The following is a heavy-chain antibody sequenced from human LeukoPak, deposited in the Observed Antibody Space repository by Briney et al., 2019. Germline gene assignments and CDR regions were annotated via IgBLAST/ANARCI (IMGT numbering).Heavy chain of an antibody. CDR3: ARGWPGGTLGVAFDI. J-gene: IGHJ3*02. D-gene: IGHD1/OR15-1a*01. Sequence: VASVKVSCKASGGTFSSYAISWVRQAPGQGLEWMGGIIPIFGTANYAQEFQGRVTITADKSTSTAYMELSSLRSEDTAVYYCARGWPGGTLGVAFDIWGQGTMVTVSS. CDR2: IIPIFGTA. CDR1: GGTFSSYA. V-gene: IGHV1-69*06.